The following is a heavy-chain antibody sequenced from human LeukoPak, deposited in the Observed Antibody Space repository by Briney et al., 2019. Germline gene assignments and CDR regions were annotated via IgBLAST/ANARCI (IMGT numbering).Heavy chain of an antibody. CDR1: GGSFSGYY. V-gene: IGHV4-34*01. D-gene: IGHD2-2*01. Sequence: SETLSLTCAVYGGSFSGYYWSWIRQPPGKGLEWIGEINHSGSTNYNPSLKSRVTISVDTSKNQFSLKLSSVTAADTAVYYCARHQDYCSSTSCYSAPGIFDYWGQGTLVTVSS. J-gene: IGHJ4*02. CDR2: INHSGST. CDR3: ARHQDYCSSTSCYSAPGIFDY.